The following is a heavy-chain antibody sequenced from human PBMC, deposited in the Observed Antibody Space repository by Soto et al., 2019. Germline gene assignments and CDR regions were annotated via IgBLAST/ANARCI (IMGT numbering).Heavy chain of an antibody. D-gene: IGHD3-22*01. V-gene: IGHV1-8*01. J-gene: IGHJ4*02. CDR3: ARGPPYYYDSSGYSPY. Sequence: QVQLVQSGAEVKKPGASVKVSCKASGYTFTSYDINWVRQATGQGLEWMGWMNPNSGNTGYAQKFQGRVTMTRNTSISTAYMELSSLRSEDTAVYYCARGPPYYYDSSGYSPYWGQGTLVTVSS. CDR1: GYTFTSYD. CDR2: MNPNSGNT.